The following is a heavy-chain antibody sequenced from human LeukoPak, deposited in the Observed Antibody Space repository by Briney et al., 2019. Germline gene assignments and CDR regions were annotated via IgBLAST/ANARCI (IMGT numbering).Heavy chain of an antibody. CDR3: ASGVTTGY. J-gene: IGHJ4*02. D-gene: IGHD1-26*01. CDR2: INSDGSTT. V-gene: IGHV3-74*01. CDR1: GITFRSYW. Sequence: PGKSLRLSCAASGITFRSYWMHWVRQAPGKGLVWVSLINSDGSTTRYADSVKGRFTISRDNAKNTLCLQMNSLRAEDTAVYYCASGVTTGYWGEGTLVTVSS.